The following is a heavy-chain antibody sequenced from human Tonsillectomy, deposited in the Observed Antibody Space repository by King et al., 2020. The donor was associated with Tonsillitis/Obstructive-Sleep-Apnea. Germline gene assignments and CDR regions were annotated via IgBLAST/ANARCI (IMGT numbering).Heavy chain of an antibody. CDR1: GFTFSDYY. J-gene: IGHJ6*03. CDR3: ARLYYDFWSGYYPSYYYYYMDV. D-gene: IGHD3-3*01. CDR2: ISSSGSTI. V-gene: IGHV3-11*01. Sequence: VQLVESGGGLVKPGGSLRLSCAASGFTFSDYYMSWIRQAPGKGLEWVSYISSSGSTIYYADSVKGRFTISRDNAKNSLYLQMNSLRAEDTAVYYCARLYYDFWSGYYPSYYYYYMDVWGKGTTVTVSS.